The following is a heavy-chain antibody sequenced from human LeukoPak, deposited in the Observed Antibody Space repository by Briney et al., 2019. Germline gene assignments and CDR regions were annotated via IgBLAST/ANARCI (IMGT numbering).Heavy chain of an antibody. CDR1: GFTFSNYA. CDR3: AQGGSGWYHRLDY. D-gene: IGHD6-19*01. CDR2: ISGSSGST. J-gene: IGHJ4*02. V-gene: IGHV3-23*01. Sequence: GGSLRLSCAASGFTFSNYAMSWVRQAPGRGLEWVSAISGSSGSTYYADSVKDRFTISRDNSKNTVYLQMNSLRAEDTAVYSCAQGGSGWYHRLDYWGQGTLVTVSS.